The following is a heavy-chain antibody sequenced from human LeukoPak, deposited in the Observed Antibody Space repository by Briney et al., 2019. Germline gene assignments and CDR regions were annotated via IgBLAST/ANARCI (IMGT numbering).Heavy chain of an antibody. CDR2: ISSSGSTI. J-gene: IGHJ4*02. Sequence: YYWGWLRQAPGKGLEWVSYISSSGSTIYYADSVKGRFTISRDNAQNSLYLQMNRLRAEDTAVYYCARDLFCSSTSCYNTPGTLDYWGQGTLVTVSS. V-gene: IGHV3-11*04. CDR1: YY. CDR3: ARDLFCSSTSCYNTPGTLDY. D-gene: IGHD2-2*02.